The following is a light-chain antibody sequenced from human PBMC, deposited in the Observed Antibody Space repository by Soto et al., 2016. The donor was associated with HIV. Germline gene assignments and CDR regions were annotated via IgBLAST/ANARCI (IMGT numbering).Light chain of an antibody. CDR2: AAS. J-gene: IGKJ1*01. V-gene: IGKV1-27*01. CDR3: TKVLTVAPGT. Sequence: DIQMTQSPSSLSASVGDRVTITCRASQGISNYLAWYQQKPGKVPKLLIYAASTLQXGVPSRFSGSGSGTDFTLTISSLQPRRLLLTYYCTKVLTVAPGTFGQGTK. CDR1: QGISNY.